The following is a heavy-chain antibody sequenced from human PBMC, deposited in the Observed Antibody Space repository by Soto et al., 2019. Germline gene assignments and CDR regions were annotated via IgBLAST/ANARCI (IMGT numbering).Heavy chain of an antibody. D-gene: IGHD6-19*01. CDR1: GYSISSGNY. CDR3: ARGSGGSGWYGNEEEGYYFDY. J-gene: IGHJ4*02. V-gene: IGHV4-38-2*01. CDR2: LYHIGST. Sequence: PSETLSLTCAVSGYSISSGNYWAWIRQPPGRGLEWIGSLYHIGSTHYNPSLKSRVTISVDTSKNQFSLKLSSVTAADTAVYYCARGSGGSGWYGNEEEGYYFDYWGQGTLVTVSS.